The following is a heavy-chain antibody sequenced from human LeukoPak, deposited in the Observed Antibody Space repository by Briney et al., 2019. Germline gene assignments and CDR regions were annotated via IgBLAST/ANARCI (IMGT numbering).Heavy chain of an antibody. CDR1: GFTFSSYW. J-gene: IGHJ3*02. CDR2: IKQDGSEK. CDR3: ARAGLSGGSCYAFDI. Sequence: GGTLRLSCAASGFTFSSYWMSWVRQAPGKGLEWVTNIKQDGSEKYYVDSVKGRFTISRDNAKNSLYLQMNSLRAEDTAVYYCARAGLSGGSCYAFDIWGQGTMVTVSS. V-gene: IGHV3-7*03. D-gene: IGHD2-15*01.